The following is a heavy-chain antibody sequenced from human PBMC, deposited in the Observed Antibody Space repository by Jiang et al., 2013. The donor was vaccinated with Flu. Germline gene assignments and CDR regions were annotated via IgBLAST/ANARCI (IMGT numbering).Heavy chain of an antibody. J-gene: IGHJ4*02. CDR2: IYYGGST. Sequence: GPGLVKPSETLSLTCTVSGGSISSYYWSWIRQPPGKRLEWIGYIYYGGSTNYNPSLRSRVTISLDTSKNQLSLKLSSVTAADTAVYYCAREVPFRYWGQGTLVTVSS. CDR3: AREVPFRY. CDR1: GGSISSYY. V-gene: IGHV4-59*01. D-gene: IGHD3-10*01.